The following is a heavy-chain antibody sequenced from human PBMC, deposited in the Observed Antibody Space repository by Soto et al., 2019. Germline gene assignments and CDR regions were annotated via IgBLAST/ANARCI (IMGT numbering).Heavy chain of an antibody. D-gene: IGHD5-12*01. Sequence: QVQLVESGGGVVQPGRSLRLSCAASGFTFSSYGMHWVRQAPGKGLEWVAVIWYDGSNKYYADSVKGRFTISRDNPXXPLYLQMNSLRAEDTAVYYCARVHDLVATITYFAYWCQGTLVTVSS. CDR1: GFTFSSYG. CDR2: IWYDGSNK. CDR3: ARVHDLVATITYFAY. V-gene: IGHV3-33*01. J-gene: IGHJ4*02.